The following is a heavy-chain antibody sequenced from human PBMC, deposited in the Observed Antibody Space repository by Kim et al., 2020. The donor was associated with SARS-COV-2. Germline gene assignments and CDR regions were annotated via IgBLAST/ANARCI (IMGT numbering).Heavy chain of an antibody. J-gene: IGHJ4*02. CDR1: GFTFSSYG. D-gene: IGHD2-2*01. Sequence: GGSLRLSCAASGFTFSSYGMHWVRQAPGKGLEWVAVISYDGSNKYYADSVKGRFTISRDNSKNTLYLQMNSLRAEDTAVYYCAKARVLRYQLLPLNYYFDYWGQGTLSPSPQ. CDR2: ISYDGSNK. CDR3: AKARVLRYQLLPLNYYFDY. V-gene: IGHV3-30*18.